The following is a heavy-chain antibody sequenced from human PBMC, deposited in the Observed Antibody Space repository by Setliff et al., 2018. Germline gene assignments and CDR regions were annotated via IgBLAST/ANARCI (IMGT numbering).Heavy chain of an antibody. Sequence: PSETLSLTCSVSGGSISPYYWIWNRQSPGKGLEWIGYIFYSGSARYNPSLESRVTMSVDTSKNQISLKLTSVTAADTAVYYCARQDRFYDRSVFVEYFQHWGQGALVTVS. D-gene: IGHD3-22*01. CDR3: ARQDRFYDRSVFVEYFQH. CDR1: GGSISPYY. J-gene: IGHJ1*01. V-gene: IGHV4-59*08. CDR2: IFYSGSA.